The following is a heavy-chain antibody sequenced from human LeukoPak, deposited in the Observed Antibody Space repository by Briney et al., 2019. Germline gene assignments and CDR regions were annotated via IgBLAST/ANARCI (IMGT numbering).Heavy chain of an antibody. Sequence: KTSETLSLTCAVYGGSFSGYYWSWIRQPPGKGLEWIGYIYYSGSTNYNPSLKSRVTISVDTSKNQFSLKLSSVTAADTAVYYCARRERWLEVLDYWGQGTLVTVSS. V-gene: IGHV4-59*08. CDR2: IYYSGST. CDR3: ARRERWLEVLDY. D-gene: IGHD5-24*01. J-gene: IGHJ4*02. CDR1: GGSFSGYY.